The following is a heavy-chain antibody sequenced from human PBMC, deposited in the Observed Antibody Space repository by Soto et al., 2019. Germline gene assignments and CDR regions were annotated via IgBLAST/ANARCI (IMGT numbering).Heavy chain of an antibody. CDR2: IDWDDDK. D-gene: IGHD4-4*01. Sequence: GSGPTLVNPTQTLTLTCTFSGFSLSTSGMCVSWIRQPPGKALEWLARIDWDDDKYYSTSLKTRLTISKDTSKNQVVLTMTNIDPVDTATYYCARIPDSNLHFDYWGQGTLVTVSS. V-gene: IGHV2-70*11. J-gene: IGHJ4*02. CDR3: ARIPDSNLHFDY. CDR1: GFSLSTSGMC.